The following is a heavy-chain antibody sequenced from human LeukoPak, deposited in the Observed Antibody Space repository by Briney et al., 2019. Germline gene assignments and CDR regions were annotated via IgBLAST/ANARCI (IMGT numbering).Heavy chain of an antibody. CDR2: IYYSGST. CDR3: ASGDYEPQLFDY. D-gene: IGHD4-17*01. J-gene: IGHJ4*02. V-gene: IGHV4-59*01. CDR1: GGSISSYY. Sequence: SETLSLTCTVSGGSISSYYWSWIRQPPGKGLEWIGYIYYSGSTNYNPSPKSRVTISVDTSKNQFSLKLSSVTAADTAVYYCASGDYEPQLFDYWGQGTLVTVSS.